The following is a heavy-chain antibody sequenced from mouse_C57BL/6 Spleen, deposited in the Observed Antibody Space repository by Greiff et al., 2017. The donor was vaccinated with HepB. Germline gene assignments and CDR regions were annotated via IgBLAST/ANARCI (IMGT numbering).Heavy chain of an antibody. Sequence: VQLQQSGPELVKPGASVKMTCKASGYTFTDYNMHWVKQSHGKSLEWIGYINPNNGGTSYNQKFKGKATLTVNKSSSTAYMELRSLTSEDSAVYYCARDGYFAWFAYWGQGTLVTVSA. CDR1: GYTFTDYN. V-gene: IGHV1-22*01. D-gene: IGHD2-3*01. CDR3: ARDGYFAWFAY. CDR2: INPNNGGT. J-gene: IGHJ3*01.